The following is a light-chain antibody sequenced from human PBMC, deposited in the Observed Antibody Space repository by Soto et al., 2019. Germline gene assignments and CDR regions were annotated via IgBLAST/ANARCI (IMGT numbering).Light chain of an antibody. Sequence: QSALTQPASVSGSPGQSITISCTGTSSDVGGYNYVSWYQQHPGKAPKLMIYEVSNRPSGVSNRFSGSKSGNTASLTISGLQAEDEAYYYSSSYTSSSTYVFGTGTKLSVL. CDR3: SSYTSSSTYV. V-gene: IGLV2-14*01. CDR2: EVS. J-gene: IGLJ1*01. CDR1: SSDVGGYNY.